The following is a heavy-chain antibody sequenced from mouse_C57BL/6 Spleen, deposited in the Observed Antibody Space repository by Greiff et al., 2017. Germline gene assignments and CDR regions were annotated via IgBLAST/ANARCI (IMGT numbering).Heavy chain of an antibody. CDR1: GYTFTSYW. D-gene: IGHD1-1*01. CDR3: TSHYYGSSYGYAMDY. J-gene: IGHJ4*01. Sequence: SGTVLARPGASVKMSCKTSGYTFTSYWMHWVKQRPGQGLEWIGAIYPGNSDTSYNQKFKGKAKLTAVTSASTAYMELSSLTNEDSAVYYCTSHYYGSSYGYAMDYWGQGTSVTVSS. CDR2: IYPGNSDT. V-gene: IGHV1-5*01.